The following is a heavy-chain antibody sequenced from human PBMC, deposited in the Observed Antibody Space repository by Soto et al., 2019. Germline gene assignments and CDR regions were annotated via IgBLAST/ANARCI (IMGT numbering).Heavy chain of an antibody. CDR2: INPYSGGP. CDR3: GTLIHYFHSGGSTHSGFDM. CDR1: GYTFTDYF. J-gene: IGHJ3*02. V-gene: IGHV1-2*02. Sequence: ASVNVSCKPSGYTFTDYFIQWVRPAPPQGREWMEWINPYSGGPDLSQNFQDRGNMTSSTANSTAYIEVNSLVCYDTAVFYCGTLIHYFHSGGSTHSGFDMRGQGTMVTVSS. D-gene: IGHD2-21*01.